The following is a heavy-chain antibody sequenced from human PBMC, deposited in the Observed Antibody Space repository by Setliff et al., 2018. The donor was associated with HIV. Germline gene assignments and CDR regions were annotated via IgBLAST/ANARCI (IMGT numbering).Heavy chain of an antibody. V-gene: IGHV4-34*01. CDR3: ARYKCINFACVGFDI. D-gene: IGHD3-9*01. Sequence: SETLSLTCTVYGGYFTTYYWSWIRQPPGKGLGWIGEINHSGSTNYNPSLKSRVTMSVDTSKNQFSLNLNSVTAADTAVYYCARYKCINFACVGFDIWGQGTVVTVSS. CDR2: INHSGST. CDR1: GGYFTTYY. J-gene: IGHJ3*02.